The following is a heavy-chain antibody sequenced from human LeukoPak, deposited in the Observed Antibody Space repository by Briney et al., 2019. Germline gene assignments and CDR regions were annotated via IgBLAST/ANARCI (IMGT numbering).Heavy chain of an antibody. CDR3: AKGAVAGNQKPGGY. D-gene: IGHD6-19*01. Sequence: GGSLRLSCAASGFTFSSYGMHWVRQAPGKGLERVAFIRYDGSNKYYADSVKGRFTISRDNAKNSLYLQMNSLRAEDTAVYYCAKGAVAGNQKPGGYWGQGTLVTVSS. CDR2: IRYDGSNK. CDR1: GFTFSSYG. J-gene: IGHJ4*02. V-gene: IGHV3-30*02.